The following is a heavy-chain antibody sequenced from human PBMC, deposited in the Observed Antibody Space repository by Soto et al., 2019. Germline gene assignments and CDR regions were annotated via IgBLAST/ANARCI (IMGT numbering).Heavy chain of an antibody. CDR3: ARQPIVATSPYYYYYYGMDV. J-gene: IGHJ6*02. V-gene: IGHV4-59*01. CDR2: IYYSGST. D-gene: IGHD5-12*01. Sequence: SETLSLTCTVSGGSISSYYWSWIWQPPGKGLEWIGYIYYSGSTNYNPSLKSRVTISVDTSKNQFSLKLSSVTAADTAVYYCARQPIVATSPYYYYYYGMDVWGQGTTVTVSS. CDR1: GGSISSYY.